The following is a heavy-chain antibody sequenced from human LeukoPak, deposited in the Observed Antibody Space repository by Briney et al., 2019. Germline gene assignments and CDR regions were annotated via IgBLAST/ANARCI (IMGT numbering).Heavy chain of an antibody. CDR1: GGSFSGYY. D-gene: IGHD1-26*01. V-gene: IGHV4-59*01. Sequence: SETLSLTCAVYGGSFSGYYWSWIRQPPGKGLEWIGYIYYSGSTNYNPSLKSRVTISVDTSKNQFSLKLSSVTAADTAVYYCARVSVVGAIDYWGQGTLVTVSS. J-gene: IGHJ4*02. CDR2: IYYSGST. CDR3: ARVSVVGAIDY.